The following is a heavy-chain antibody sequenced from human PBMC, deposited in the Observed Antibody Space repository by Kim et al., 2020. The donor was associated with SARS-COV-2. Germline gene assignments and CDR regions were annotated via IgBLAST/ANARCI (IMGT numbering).Heavy chain of an antibody. CDR3: ARDGSGSYHRGSWFDP. D-gene: IGHD1-26*01. J-gene: IGHJ5*02. V-gene: IGHV3-30*01. Sequence: SVKGRFTISRDNSKNTLYLQMNSLRAEDTAVYYCARDGSGSYHRGSWFDPWGQGTLVTVSS.